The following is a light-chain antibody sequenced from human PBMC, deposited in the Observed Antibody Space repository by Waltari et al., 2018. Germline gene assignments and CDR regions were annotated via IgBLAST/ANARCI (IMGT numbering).Light chain of an antibody. J-gene: IGKJ2*01. CDR2: VAS. Sequence: DIQMTQSPSSLSASVGDRVTITCRASQDISNYLSWYQQKPGKAPKLLIYVASSLQRGFPSRFSGSGSGTDFTLTISSLQPEDFATYYCLQGYYYHTFGQGTKLEVK. CDR3: LQGYYYHT. CDR1: QDISNY. V-gene: IGKV1-39*01.